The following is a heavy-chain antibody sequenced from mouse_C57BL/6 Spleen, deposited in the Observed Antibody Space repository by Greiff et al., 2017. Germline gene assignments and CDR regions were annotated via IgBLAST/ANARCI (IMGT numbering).Heavy chain of an antibody. CDR3: TTVDGYYVYFDY. V-gene: IGHV14-4*01. J-gene: IGHJ2*01. D-gene: IGHD2-3*01. CDR1: GFNITDDY. CDR2: IDPENGDT. Sequence: EVKLQQSGAELVRPGASVKLSCTASGFNITDDYMHWVKQRPEQGLEWIGWIDPENGDTEYASKFQGKATITADTSSNTAYLQLSSLTSEDTAVYYCTTVDGYYVYFDYWGQGTTLTVSS.